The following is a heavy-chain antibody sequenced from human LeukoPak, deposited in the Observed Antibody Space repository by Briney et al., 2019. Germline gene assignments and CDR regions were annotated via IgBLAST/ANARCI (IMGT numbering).Heavy chain of an antibody. D-gene: IGHD3-22*01. V-gene: IGHV3-53*01. J-gene: IGHJ4*02. CDR2: IYSGGST. Sequence: PGGSLRLSCAASGFTFSSYAMSWVRQAPGKGLEWVSVIYSGGSTYYADSVKGRFTISRDNSKNTLYLQMNSLRAEDTAVYYCASYDSSEYWGQGTLVTVSS. CDR3: ASYDSSEY. CDR1: GFTFSSYA.